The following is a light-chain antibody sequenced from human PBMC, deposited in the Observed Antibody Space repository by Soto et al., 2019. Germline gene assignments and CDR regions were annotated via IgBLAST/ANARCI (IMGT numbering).Light chain of an antibody. CDR2: DAS. CDR1: QSVTT. V-gene: IGKV3-11*01. CDR3: QQRDNWPLS. Sequence: EIVLTQTPATLSFSPGERATLSCRASQSVTTLAWYQQKPGQSPRLLIYDASSRATGIPARFSGSGSLTDFTLTISSLEPEDFAVYYCQQRDNWPLSFGGGTRVEIK. J-gene: IGKJ4*01.